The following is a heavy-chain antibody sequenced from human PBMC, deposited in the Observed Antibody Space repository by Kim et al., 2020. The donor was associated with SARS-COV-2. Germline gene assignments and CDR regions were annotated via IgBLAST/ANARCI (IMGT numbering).Heavy chain of an antibody. CDR3: AREVSEGSSSWPTGGRPVDY. Sequence: SETLSLTCTVSGGSISSYYWRWIRQPPGKGLEWIGYIYYSGSTNYNPSLKSRVTISVDTSKNQFSLKLSSVTAADTAVYYCAREVSEGSSSWPTGGRPVDYWGQGTLVAVSS. CDR1: GGSISSYY. V-gene: IGHV4-59*01. CDR2: IYYSGST. D-gene: IGHD6-13*01. J-gene: IGHJ4*02.